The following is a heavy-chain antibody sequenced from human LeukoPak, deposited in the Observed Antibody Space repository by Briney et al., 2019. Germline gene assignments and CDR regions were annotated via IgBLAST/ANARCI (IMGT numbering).Heavy chain of an antibody. D-gene: IGHD6-19*01. J-gene: IGHJ4*02. V-gene: IGHV3-7*03. CDR3: VKIAYTSGRFN. CDR1: GFTFSNFW. CDR2: IKQDGSDK. Sequence: GGSLRLSCAASGFTFSNFWMSWVRQAPGKGLEWVANIKQDGSDKYYVDSVKGRFTISRDNAKNSLYLHMNSLRAEDTAVYSCVKIAYTSGRFNWGQGTLVTVSS.